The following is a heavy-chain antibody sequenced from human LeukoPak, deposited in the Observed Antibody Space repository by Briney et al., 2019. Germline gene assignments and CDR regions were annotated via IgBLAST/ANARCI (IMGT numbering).Heavy chain of an antibody. CDR2: INSDGSST. D-gene: IGHD4-17*01. Sequence: GGSLRLSCAASGFTFSSYWMHWVRQAPGKGLVWVSRINSDGSSTSYADSVKGRFTISRDNAKNTLYLQMNSLRAEDTAVYYCARGGHDYGDYVYDYWGQGTLVTVSS. CDR1: GFTFSSYW. V-gene: IGHV3-74*01. CDR3: ARGGHDYGDYVYDY. J-gene: IGHJ4*02.